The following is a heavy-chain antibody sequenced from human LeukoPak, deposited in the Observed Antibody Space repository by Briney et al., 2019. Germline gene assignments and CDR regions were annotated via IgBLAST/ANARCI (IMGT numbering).Heavy chain of an antibody. CDR3: ARSIGLTGGGVDV. CDR2: ITNGGSTI. D-gene: IGHD3-9*01. Sequence: GGSLRLSCAASGFTFKYYWMTWVRQAPGKGLEWVSYITNGGSTIHHADSVKGRFTISRDNAKKTLYLQMNSLRAEDTAVYYCARSIGLTGGGVDVWGQGTTVTVSS. CDR1: GFTFKYYW. V-gene: IGHV3-11*01. J-gene: IGHJ6*02.